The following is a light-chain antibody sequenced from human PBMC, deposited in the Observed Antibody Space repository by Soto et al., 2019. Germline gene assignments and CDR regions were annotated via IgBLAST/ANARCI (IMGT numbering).Light chain of an antibody. V-gene: IGKV3-20*01. CDR3: QQYGALPPT. CDR2: GAS. Sequence: IVLTQFPGALSLSPGERVTLSCRASQTVSNTFLAWYQQKSGQAPKFLIYGASNRATGIPDRFSGSGSGTDFTLTISRLEPEDFAVYYCQQYGALPPTFGGGTNVEIK. J-gene: IGKJ4*01. CDR1: QTVSNTF.